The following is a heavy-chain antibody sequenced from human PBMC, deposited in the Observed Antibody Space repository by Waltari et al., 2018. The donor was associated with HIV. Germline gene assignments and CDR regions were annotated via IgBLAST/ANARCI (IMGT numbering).Heavy chain of an antibody. CDR3: ARVKAYYYDNSGFYFFDY. V-gene: IGHV4-59*01. J-gene: IGHJ4*02. D-gene: IGHD3-22*01. CDR2: VSSTGNA. CDR1: GGHISDSF. Sequence: QVQLQESGPGLVKPSETLSLTCSVSGGHISDSFWSWIRLPPGKGLEWVGHVSSTGNAKYNPSLQSRVAISVDTSKSQFSLRLTSVTSADTAVYFCARVKAYYYDNSGFYFFDYWGQGTLVTVSS.